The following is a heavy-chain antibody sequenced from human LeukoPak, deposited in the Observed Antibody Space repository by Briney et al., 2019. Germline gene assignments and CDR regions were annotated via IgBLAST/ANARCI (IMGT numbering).Heavy chain of an antibody. J-gene: IGHJ4*02. CDR1: GYSFTSYW. CDR3: ASSIAVAVDFDY. CDR2: IYPGDSDT. V-gene: IGHV5-51*01. D-gene: IGHD6-19*01. Sequence: GASLQISCKGSGYSFTSYWIGWVRQLPGKGLEWMGIIYPGDSDTRYSPSFQGQVTISADKSISTAYLQWSSLKASDTALYYCASSIAVAVDFDYWGQGTLVTVSS.